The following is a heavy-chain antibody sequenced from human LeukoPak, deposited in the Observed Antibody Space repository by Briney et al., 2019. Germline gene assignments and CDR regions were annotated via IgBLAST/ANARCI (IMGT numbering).Heavy chain of an antibody. CDR1: GFTFSSYW. CDR2: IKQDGSEK. Sequence: GGSLRLSCAASGFTFSSYWMSWVRQAPGKGLEWVANIKQDGSEKYYADSVKGRFTISRDNAKNSLYLQMNSLRAEDTAVYYCARANTYYDFWSGYYPQDVFDIWGQGTMVTVSS. CDR3: ARANTYYDFWSGYYPQDVFDI. D-gene: IGHD3-3*01. V-gene: IGHV3-7*01. J-gene: IGHJ3*02.